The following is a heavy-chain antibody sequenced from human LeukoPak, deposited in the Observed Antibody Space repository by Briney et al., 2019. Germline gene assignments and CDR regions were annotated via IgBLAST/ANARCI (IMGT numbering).Heavy chain of an antibody. CDR3: ARVGPPAASGMDV. J-gene: IGHJ6*02. CDR2: INPNSGGT. V-gene: IGHV1-2*06. D-gene: IGHD2-2*01. CDR1: GYTFTVYY. Sequence: GASVKVSCEASGYTFTVYYLHWVRQAPGQGLEWMGRINPNSGGTNYAQKFQGRVTMTRDTPTNTIYMELTRLRSDDTAVYYCARVGPPAASGMDVWGQGTTVTVSS.